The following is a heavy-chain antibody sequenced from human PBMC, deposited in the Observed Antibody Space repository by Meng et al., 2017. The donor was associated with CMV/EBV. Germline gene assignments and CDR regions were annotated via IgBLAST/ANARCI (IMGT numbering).Heavy chain of an antibody. Sequence: ASVQVSCKASGYIFTGYYMHWVRQAPGQGLEWMGWINPNSGGTNYAQKFQGRVTMTRDTSISTAYMELSRLRSDDTAVYYCARVNQVRIAAAGIGYWGQGTLVTVSS. V-gene: IGHV1-2*02. CDR1: GYIFTGYY. D-gene: IGHD6-13*01. CDR2: INPNSGGT. J-gene: IGHJ4*02. CDR3: ARVNQVRIAAAGIGY.